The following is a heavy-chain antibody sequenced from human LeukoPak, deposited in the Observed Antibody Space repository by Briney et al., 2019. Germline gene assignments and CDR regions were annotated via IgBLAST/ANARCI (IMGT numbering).Heavy chain of an antibody. CDR1: GFTFSSYA. Sequence: GGSLRLSCAASGFTFSSYAMSWVRQAPGKGLEWVSAISGSGGSTYYADSVKGRFTISRDNSKNTLYLQMNSLRAEDTAAYYCARYDGSANYIANYFDYWGQGALVTVSS. V-gene: IGHV3-23*01. D-gene: IGHD3-22*01. CDR2: ISGSGGST. J-gene: IGHJ4*02. CDR3: ARYDGSANYIANYFDY.